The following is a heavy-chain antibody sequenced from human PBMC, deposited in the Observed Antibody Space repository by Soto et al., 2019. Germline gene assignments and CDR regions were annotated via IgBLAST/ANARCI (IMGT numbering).Heavy chain of an antibody. CDR2: IYWDDDK. J-gene: IGHJ4*02. V-gene: IGHV2-5*02. D-gene: IGHD5-18*01. CDR3: ARIRDSYGSIDY. Sequence: PTLVNPTQTLTLTCTFSGFSLTARPVGVGWIRQPPGKALEGLGIIYWDDDKRYSPSLKSRLTITKDTSKNQVVLTMTNMDPVDTATYYCARIRDSYGSIDYWGQGTLVTVSS. CDR1: GFSLTARPVG.